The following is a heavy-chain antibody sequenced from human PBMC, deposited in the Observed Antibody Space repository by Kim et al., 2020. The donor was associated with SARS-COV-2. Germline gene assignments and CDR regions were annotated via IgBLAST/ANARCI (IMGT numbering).Heavy chain of an antibody. D-gene: IGHD1-1*01. CDR1: GFTFSNYL. V-gene: IGHV3-74*01. J-gene: IGHJ6*02. CDR3: ARVPSNNRMDV. Sequence: GGSLRLSCAASGFTFSNYLMHWVRQAPGKGLVWVSRILGDGSSTSYADSVKGRFTISRDNAKNTLYLQMNSLRAEDTAVYYCARVPSNNRMDVWGQGTTVTVSS. CDR2: ILGDGSST.